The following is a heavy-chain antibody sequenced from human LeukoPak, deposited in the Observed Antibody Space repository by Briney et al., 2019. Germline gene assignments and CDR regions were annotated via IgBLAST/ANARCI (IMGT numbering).Heavy chain of an antibody. V-gene: IGHV4-34*01. J-gene: IGHJ4*02. D-gene: IGHD3-9*01. Sequence: PSETLSLTCAVYGGSFSGYYWSWIRQPPGKGLEWIGEINHSGSTNCNPSLKSRVTISIDTSKNQFSLKLSSVTAADTAVYYCARGPTRYYFDYWGQGTPVTVSS. CDR1: GGSFSGYY. CDR2: INHSGST. CDR3: ARGPTRYYFDY.